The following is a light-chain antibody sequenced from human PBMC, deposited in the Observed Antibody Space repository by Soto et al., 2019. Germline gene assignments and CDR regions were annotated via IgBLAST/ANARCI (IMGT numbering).Light chain of an antibody. CDR2: AAS. V-gene: IGKV1-5*01. Sequence: DIQMTQSPSTVSAYVGDSVTITCRASQSITTWLAWYQQRPGKAPKLLIYAASTLQSGVPSRFSGSGSETDFTLTISSLQPEDFATYYCQQVNNYPLIFGGGTKVDIK. J-gene: IGKJ4*01. CDR1: QSITTW. CDR3: QQVNNYPLI.